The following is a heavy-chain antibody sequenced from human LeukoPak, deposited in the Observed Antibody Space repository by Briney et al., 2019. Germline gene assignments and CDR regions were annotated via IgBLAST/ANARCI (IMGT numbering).Heavy chain of an antibody. J-gene: IGHJ6*03. D-gene: IGHD6-13*01. Sequence: GGSLRLSCAASGFTFSSYAMHWVRQAPGKGLEWVAVISYDGSNKYYADSVKGRFTISRDNSKNTLYLQMDSLRAEDTAVYYCARENQYSSTGYYYYYMDVWGKGTTVTVSS. CDR2: ISYDGSNK. CDR1: GFTFSSYA. CDR3: ARENQYSSTGYYYYYMDV. V-gene: IGHV3-30*04.